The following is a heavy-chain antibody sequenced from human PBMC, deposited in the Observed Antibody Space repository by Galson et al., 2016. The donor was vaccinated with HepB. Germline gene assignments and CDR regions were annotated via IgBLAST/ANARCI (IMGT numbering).Heavy chain of an antibody. CDR1: GDSIFSSNYN. D-gene: IGHD3-22*01. J-gene: IGHJ5*02. Sequence: LSLTCTVFGDSIFSSNYNWGWVRQSPGKGLEWVGSIYHSGTTYYNPSLKSRVTMSVDLSKNQFSLKLRSVTAADTTVYFCARQLNYYDSSGYFRNWFDPWGQGTLVTVSS. V-gene: IGHV4-39*01. CDR3: ARQLNYYDSSGYFRNWFDP. CDR2: IYHSGTT.